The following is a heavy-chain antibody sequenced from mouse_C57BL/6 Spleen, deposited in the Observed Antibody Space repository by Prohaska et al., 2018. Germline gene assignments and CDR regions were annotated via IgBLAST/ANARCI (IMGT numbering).Heavy chain of an antibody. CDR3: ARVGDGYYFDY. CDR1: GFTFSDYY. V-gene: IGHV5-16*01. J-gene: IGHJ2*01. D-gene: IGHD2-3*01. CDR2: INYDGSST. Sequence: GFTFSDYYMAWVRQVPEKGLEWVANINYDGSSTYYLDSLKSRFIISRDNAKNILYLQMSSLKSEDTATYYCARVGDGYYFDYWGQGTTLTVSS.